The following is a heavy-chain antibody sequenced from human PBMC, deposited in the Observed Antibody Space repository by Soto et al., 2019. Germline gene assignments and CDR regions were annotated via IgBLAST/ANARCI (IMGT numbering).Heavy chain of an antibody. D-gene: IGHD3-3*01. V-gene: IGHV1-18*01. Sequence: ASVKVSCKASGYTFTSYCISWVRQAPGQGLEWMGWISAYNGNTNYAQKLQGRVTMTTDTSTSTAYMELRSLRSDDTAVYYCARDPAGPYDFWSGYFAPYYYYYYGMDVWGQGTTVTVSS. CDR3: ARDPAGPYDFWSGYFAPYYYYYYGMDV. CDR1: GYTFTSYC. J-gene: IGHJ6*02. CDR2: ISAYNGNT.